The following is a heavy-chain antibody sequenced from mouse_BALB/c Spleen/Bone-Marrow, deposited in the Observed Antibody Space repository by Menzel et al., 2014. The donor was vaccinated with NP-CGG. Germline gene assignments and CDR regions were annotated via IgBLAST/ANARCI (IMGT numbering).Heavy chain of an antibody. D-gene: IGHD1-1*01. CDR1: GYTFSTYW. Sequence: VQLQQSGAELMKPGASVKISCKATGYTFSTYWIEWVKQRPGHGLEWIGEILPGNGNTDYNEKFKGKATFTADTSSNTAYMQLSSLTSEDSAVFYCARHGRSGFDYWGQGTALTVSS. CDR2: ILPGNGNT. V-gene: IGHV1-9*01. CDR3: ARHGRSGFDY. J-gene: IGHJ2*01.